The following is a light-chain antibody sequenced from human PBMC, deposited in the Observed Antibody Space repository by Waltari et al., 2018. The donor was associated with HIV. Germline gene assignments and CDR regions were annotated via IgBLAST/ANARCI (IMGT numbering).Light chain of an antibody. CDR1: SSDVGGYNY. CDR2: EVS. J-gene: IGLJ1*01. V-gene: IGLV2-8*01. CDR3: SSYAGSNNLGV. Sequence: QSALTQPPSASGSPGQSVTISCTGTSSDVGGYNYVSWYQQHPGKAPNLMIYEVSKRPSGVPDRFSGSKSGNPASLTVSGLKAEDEADYYCSSYAGSNNLGVFGTGTKVTVL.